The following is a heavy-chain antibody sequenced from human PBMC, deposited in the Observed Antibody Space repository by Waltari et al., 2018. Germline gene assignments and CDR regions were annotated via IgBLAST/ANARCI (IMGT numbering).Heavy chain of an antibody. CDR3: ARERSGFGEFDY. D-gene: IGHD3-10*01. V-gene: IGHV3-11*01. Sequence: QVQLVEFGGGLVKPGGSLRLSCAASGFTFSDYYMSWIRQGPGRGRVWESCISSIGSTKYHADSVKGRFTIARDNARNSLYLQMNSMRAEDTAVYYCARERSGFGEFDYWGQGTLVTVSS. CDR1: GFTFSDYY. J-gene: IGHJ4*02. CDR2: ISSIGSTK.